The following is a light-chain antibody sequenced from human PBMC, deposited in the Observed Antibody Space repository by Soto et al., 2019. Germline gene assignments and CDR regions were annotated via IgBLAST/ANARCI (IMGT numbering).Light chain of an antibody. CDR1: QSLLYNNTYNY. Sequence: EIVMTQSPLTLPVTPGEPASISCRSSQSLLYNNTYNYLDWYVQTPGQSPQLLIYFGSNRAPGVPDRFSGSGSGTDFTLKINRVEAEDVGTYYCMQALQSLTFGQGTRLEI. J-gene: IGKJ5*01. CDR3: MQALQSLT. CDR2: FGS. V-gene: IGKV2-28*01.